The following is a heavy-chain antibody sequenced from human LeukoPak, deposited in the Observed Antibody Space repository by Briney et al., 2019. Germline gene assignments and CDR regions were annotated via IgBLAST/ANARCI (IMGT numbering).Heavy chain of an antibody. CDR2: INHDGSST. V-gene: IGHV3-74*01. Sequence: LPGGSLRLSCAASGFTFSSYWMSWVRQAPGKGLVWVSRINHDGSSTNYADSVKGRFTISRDNAKNTLHLQMNSLRAEDTAVYYCVRDWGYDSSGYWQKYFDSWGQGTLVTVSS. CDR3: VRDWGYDSSGYWQKYFDS. J-gene: IGHJ4*02. CDR1: GFTFSSYW. D-gene: IGHD3-22*01.